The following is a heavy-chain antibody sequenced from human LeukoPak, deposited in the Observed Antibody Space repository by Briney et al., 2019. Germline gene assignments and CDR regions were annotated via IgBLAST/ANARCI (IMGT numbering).Heavy chain of an antibody. Sequence: SETLSLTCTVSGGSISSYYWSWIRQPPGKGLEWIGYIYYSGSTNYNPSLKSRVTISVDTSKNQFSLKLSSVTAADTAVYYCARTGYDFHFDYWGQGTLVTVSS. J-gene: IGHJ4*02. CDR3: ARTGYDFHFDY. CDR1: GGSISSYY. CDR2: IYYSGST. V-gene: IGHV4-59*01. D-gene: IGHD3-3*01.